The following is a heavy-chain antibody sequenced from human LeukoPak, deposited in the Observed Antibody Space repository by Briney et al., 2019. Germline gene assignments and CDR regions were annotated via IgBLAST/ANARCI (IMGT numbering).Heavy chain of an antibody. CDR3: ARVPRRGYSYGYFLYFDY. V-gene: IGHV1-2*04. CDR1: GYTFTGYY. J-gene: IGHJ4*02. D-gene: IGHD5-18*01. Sequence: ASVKVSCKASGYTFTGYYMHWVRQAPGQGLEWMGWINPNSGGTNYAQKFQGWVTMTRDTSISTAYMELSRLRSDDTAVYYCARVPRRGYSYGYFLYFDYWGPGNPGHRLL. CDR2: INPNSGGT.